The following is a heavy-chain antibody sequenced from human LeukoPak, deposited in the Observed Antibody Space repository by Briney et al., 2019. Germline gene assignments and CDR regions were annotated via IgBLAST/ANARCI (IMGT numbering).Heavy chain of an antibody. CDR1: GFTVSTDN. Sequence: GGSLRLSCAASGFTVSTDNMSWVRQVPGKGLEWVSVVYSGNDGTNYADSVRGRFTISRDDSKNMVYLQMNNLRLEDAAVYYCRKRSRGYYDHWGQGTLVTVSS. J-gene: IGHJ4*02. D-gene: IGHD3-10*01. CDR2: VYSGNDGT. CDR3: RKRSRGYYDH. V-gene: IGHV3-66*02.